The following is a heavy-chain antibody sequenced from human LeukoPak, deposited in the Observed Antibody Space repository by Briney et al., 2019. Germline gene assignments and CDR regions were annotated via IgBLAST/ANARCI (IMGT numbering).Heavy chain of an antibody. Sequence: GGSLRLSCAASGFTFTYSAMTWVRQAPGKGLEWVSAISGSGGSTYYADSVKGRFTISRDNSKNTLYLQMNSLRAEDTAVYYCAKASRRYYGDYGIDYWGQGTLVTVSS. D-gene: IGHD4-17*01. CDR3: AKASRRYYGDYGIDY. CDR1: GFTFTYSA. V-gene: IGHV3-23*01. J-gene: IGHJ4*02. CDR2: ISGSGGST.